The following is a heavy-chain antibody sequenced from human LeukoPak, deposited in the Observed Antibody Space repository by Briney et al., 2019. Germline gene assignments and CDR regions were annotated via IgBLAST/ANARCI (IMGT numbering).Heavy chain of an antibody. Sequence: SGTLSLNCAVSGDSISSSSWWNWVRQPPGKGLEWIGEIFHSGSTNYNPSLKSRVTISVDKSKNQFSLRLTSVTAADTAVYYCARDPPLSAFDIWGQGTMVTVSS. CDR2: IFHSGST. CDR3: ARDPPLSAFDI. V-gene: IGHV4-4*02. J-gene: IGHJ3*02. CDR1: GDSISSSSW. D-gene: IGHD2/OR15-2a*01.